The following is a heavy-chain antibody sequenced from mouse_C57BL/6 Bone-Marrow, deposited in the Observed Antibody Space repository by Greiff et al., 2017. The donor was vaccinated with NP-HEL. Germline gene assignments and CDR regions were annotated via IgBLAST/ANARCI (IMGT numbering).Heavy chain of an antibody. Sequence: EVKLVESGGGLVKPGGSLKLSCAASGFTFSSYAMSWVRQTPEKRLEWVATISDGGSYTYYPDNVKGRFTISRDNAKNNLYLQMSHLKSEDTAMYYCARAYDYDVGFAYWGQGTLVTVSA. CDR3: ARAYDYDVGFAY. J-gene: IGHJ3*01. CDR2: ISDGGSYT. D-gene: IGHD2-4*01. V-gene: IGHV5-4*03. CDR1: GFTFSSYA.